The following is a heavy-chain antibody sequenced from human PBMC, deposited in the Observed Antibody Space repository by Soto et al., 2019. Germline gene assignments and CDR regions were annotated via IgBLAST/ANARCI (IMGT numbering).Heavy chain of an antibody. D-gene: IGHD6-13*01. Sequence: GGSLRLSCAASGFTFSSYTMHWVRQAPGKGLEWVAVITYNGNEYYTDSVRGRFTISRDSSRTTVYLQMNSLRPGDTALYYCARELMPAAGSGDFYAMDVWGQGTTVTVSS. CDR2: ITYNGNE. CDR1: GFTFSSYT. CDR3: ARELMPAAGSGDFYAMDV. V-gene: IGHV3-30*04. J-gene: IGHJ6*02.